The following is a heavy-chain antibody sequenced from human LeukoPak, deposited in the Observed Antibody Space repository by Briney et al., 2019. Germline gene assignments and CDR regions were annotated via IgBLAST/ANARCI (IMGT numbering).Heavy chain of an antibody. V-gene: IGHV3-23*01. Sequence: PGGSLRLSCAASGFTFSSYWMHWVRQAPGKGLEWVSAISGSGGSTYYADSVKGRFTISRDNSKNTPYLQMNSLRAEDTAVYYCAKDYLSRLQIFDYWGQGTLVTVSS. CDR2: ISGSGGST. J-gene: IGHJ4*02. CDR1: GFTFSSYW. CDR3: AKDYLSRLQIFDY. D-gene: IGHD4-11*01.